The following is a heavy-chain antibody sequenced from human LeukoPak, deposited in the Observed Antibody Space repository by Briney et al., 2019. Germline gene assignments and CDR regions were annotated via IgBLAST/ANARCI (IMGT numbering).Heavy chain of an antibody. V-gene: IGHV4-31*03. CDR2: IYYSGST. CDR1: GGSISSGGYY. J-gene: IGHJ6*02. Sequence: SQTLSLTCTVSGGSISSGGYYWSWIRQHPGKGLEWIGYIYYSGSTYYNPSLKSRVTISVDTSKNQFSLKLSSVTAADTAVYYCARAPVHYYYYYGRDVWGQGTTVTVSS. CDR3: ARAPVHYYYYYGRDV.